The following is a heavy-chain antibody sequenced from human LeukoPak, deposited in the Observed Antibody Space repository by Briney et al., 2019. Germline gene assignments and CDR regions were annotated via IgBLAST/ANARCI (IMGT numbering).Heavy chain of an antibody. J-gene: IGHJ4*02. CDR2: ISGSGGST. CDR3: ANLISPDGDY. D-gene: IGHD2/OR15-2a*01. Sequence: GGSLGLSCAASGFTFSSYAMSWVRQAPGKGLEWVSAISGSGGSTYYADSVKGRFTISRDNSKNTLYLQVNSLRAEDTAVYYCANLISPDGDYWGQGTLVTVSS. CDR1: GFTFSSYA. V-gene: IGHV3-23*01.